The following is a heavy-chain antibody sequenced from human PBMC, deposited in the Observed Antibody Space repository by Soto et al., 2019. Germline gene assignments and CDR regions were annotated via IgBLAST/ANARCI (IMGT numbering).Heavy chain of an antibody. CDR2: IWYDGSNK. CDR1: GFTFSIYG. Sequence: PGGSLRLSCAASGFTFSIYGMHWVRHAPGKGLEWVAVIWYDGSNKYYADSVKGRFTISRDNSKNTLYLQINSLRAEDTAVYYCARDLGYWSGGSCYKGGDFDYWGQGTLVTVSS. D-gene: IGHD2-15*01. CDR3: ARDLGYWSGGSCYKGGDFDY. V-gene: IGHV3-33*01. J-gene: IGHJ4*02.